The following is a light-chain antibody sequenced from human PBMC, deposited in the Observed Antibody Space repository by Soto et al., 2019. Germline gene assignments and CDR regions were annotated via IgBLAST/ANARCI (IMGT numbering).Light chain of an antibody. CDR2: DTS. V-gene: IGKV3-15*01. J-gene: IGKJ2*01. CDR1: QSVSSN. CDR3: HHYNNWPPRNT. Sequence: EIVMTQSPATLSLSPGERATLCCRASQSVSSNLVWYLQKPGQAPRLLIYDTSTRATNVLARFSGSGSETEFTLTISGLQSEDFGIYYCHHYNNWPPRNTFGQGTKLEIK.